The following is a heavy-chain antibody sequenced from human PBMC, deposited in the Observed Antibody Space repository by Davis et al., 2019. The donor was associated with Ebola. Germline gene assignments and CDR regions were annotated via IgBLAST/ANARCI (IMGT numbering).Heavy chain of an antibody. CDR2: IYPGDSDA. D-gene: IGHD3-22*01. CDR1: GYSFTSYW. J-gene: IGHJ4*02. Sequence: GESLKISCKGSGYSFTSYWIGWVRQMPGKGLEWMGIIYPGDSDARYSPSFQGQVTISVDKSISTAYLQWSSLKASDTAMYYCARHVMVGYYDSVLGYWGQGTLVTVSS. CDR3: ARHVMVGYYDSVLGY. V-gene: IGHV5-51*01.